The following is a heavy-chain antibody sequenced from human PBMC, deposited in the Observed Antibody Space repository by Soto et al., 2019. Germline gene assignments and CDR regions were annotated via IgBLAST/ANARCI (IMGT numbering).Heavy chain of an antibody. D-gene: IGHD3-3*01. CDR2: IYYSGST. J-gene: IGHJ3*02. CDR3: ARGLYYDFWSGYQDAFYI. Sequence: PSETLSLTCTVSGGSISSDYWSWIRQPPGKGLEWIGYIYYSGSTNYNPSLKSRVTISVDTSKNQFSLKLSSVTAADTAVYYCARGLYYDFWSGYQDAFYIWGQGTMVTVSS. V-gene: IGHV4-59*08. CDR1: GGSISSDY.